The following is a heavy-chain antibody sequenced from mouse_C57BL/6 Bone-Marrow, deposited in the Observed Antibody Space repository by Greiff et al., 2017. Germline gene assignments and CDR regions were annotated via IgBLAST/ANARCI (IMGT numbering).Heavy chain of an antibody. CDR2: IFPGSGST. D-gene: IGHD2-10*01. V-gene: IGHV1-75*01. Sequence: QVQLKESGPELVKPGASVKISCKASGYTFTDYYINWVKQRPGQGLEWIGWIFPGSGSTYYNQKFKGKATLTVDKSSSKAYMLLSSLTSEDSAVYFCARRAYPYYYAMDYWGQGTSVTVSS. CDR1: GYTFTDYY. CDR3: ARRAYPYYYAMDY. J-gene: IGHJ4*01.